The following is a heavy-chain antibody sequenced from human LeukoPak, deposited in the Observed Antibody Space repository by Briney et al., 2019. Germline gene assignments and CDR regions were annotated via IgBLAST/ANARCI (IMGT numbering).Heavy chain of an antibody. CDR1: GYTFTSYA. CDR3: ARGQARVRGWYPLYYYGMDV. V-gene: IGHV7-4-1*02. CDR2: INTNTGNP. D-gene: IGHD6-19*01. Sequence: ASVKVSCKASGYTFTSYAMNWVRQAPGQGLEWMGWINTNTGNPTYAQGFTGRFVFSLDTSVSTAYLQISSLKAEDTAVYYCARGQARVRGWYPLYYYGMDVWGQGTTVTVSS. J-gene: IGHJ6*02.